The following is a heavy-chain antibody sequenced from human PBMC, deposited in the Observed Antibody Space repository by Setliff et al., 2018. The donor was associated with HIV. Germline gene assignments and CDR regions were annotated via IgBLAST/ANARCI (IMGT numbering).Heavy chain of an antibody. Sequence: SETLSLTCTVSGGSASNSRYYWAWIRQPPGKGLEYIGSIYYNEKTYYSPSLKGRVTISVDTSKNQFSLKLSSVIAADAAVYYCASRVYYYDSSGYLREEGFDPWGQGTLVTV. CDR3: ASRVYYYDSSGYLREEGFDP. CDR2: IYYNEKT. D-gene: IGHD3-22*01. V-gene: IGHV4-39*01. J-gene: IGHJ5*02. CDR1: GGSASNSRYY.